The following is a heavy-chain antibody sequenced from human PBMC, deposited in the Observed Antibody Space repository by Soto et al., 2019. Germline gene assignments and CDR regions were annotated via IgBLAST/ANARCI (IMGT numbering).Heavy chain of an antibody. V-gene: IGHV3-30*18. D-gene: IGHD4-17*01. J-gene: IGHJ6*02. CDR1: GFTFSSYG. Sequence: GGSLRLSCAASGFTFSSYGMHWVRQAPGKGLEWVAVISYDGSNKYYADSVKGRFTISRDNSKNTLYLQMNSLRAEDTAVYYCAKDLLGYGDYVDMDVWGQGTTVTASS. CDR3: AKDLLGYGDYVDMDV. CDR2: ISYDGSNK.